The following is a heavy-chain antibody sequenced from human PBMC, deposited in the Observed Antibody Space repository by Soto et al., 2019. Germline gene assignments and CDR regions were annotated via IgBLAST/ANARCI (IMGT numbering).Heavy chain of an antibody. CDR2: IYYSGST. D-gene: IGHD4-17*01. J-gene: IGHJ2*01. CDR1: GGSISSGGYY. Sequence: QVQLQESGPGLVKPSQTLSLTCTVSGGSISSGGYYWSWIRQHPGKGLEWIGYIYYSGSTYYNPSLKSRVTISVDTSKNQFSLKLSSVTAADTAVYYCARDKVMTTVTTMGSYWYFDLWGRGTLVTVSS. CDR3: ARDKVMTTVTTMGSYWYFDL. V-gene: IGHV4-31*03.